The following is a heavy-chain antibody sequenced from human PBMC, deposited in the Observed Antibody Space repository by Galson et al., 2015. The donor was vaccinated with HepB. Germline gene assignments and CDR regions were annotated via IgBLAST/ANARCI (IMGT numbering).Heavy chain of an antibody. CDR2: INPSSGGT. Sequence: SVKVSCKASGYSFSNYYIHWVRQAPGQGLEWMGIINPSSGGTSYTQKFQGRVTMTRDTSTSTVYMELSSLRSEDTAVYYCARDSRYDSNNYPSCSPYWGQGTLVTVSS. CDR1: GYSFSNYY. CDR3: ARDSRYDSNNYPSCSPY. J-gene: IGHJ4*02. D-gene: IGHD3-22*01. V-gene: IGHV1-46*01.